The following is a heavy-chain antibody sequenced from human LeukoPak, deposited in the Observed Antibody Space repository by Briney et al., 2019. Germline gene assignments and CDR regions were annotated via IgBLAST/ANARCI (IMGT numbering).Heavy chain of an antibody. CDR3: ARDGTKIALLGEGDI. V-gene: IGHV1-18*04. J-gene: IGHJ3*02. D-gene: IGHD2-21*01. CDR1: GYTFTVYY. Sequence: ASGTVSCTAAGYTFTVYYMHRGRQAPGQGHEWMGRITAHNGTTNEAQTPQTRVTITTPTSTSTAYMQLSSLRSADTAVYYSARDGTKIALLGEGDIWGQGTMVTVSS. CDR2: ITAHNGTT.